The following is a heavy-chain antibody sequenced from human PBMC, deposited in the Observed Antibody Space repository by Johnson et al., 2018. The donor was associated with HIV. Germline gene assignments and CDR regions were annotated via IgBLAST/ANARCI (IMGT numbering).Heavy chain of an antibody. V-gene: IGHV3-30-3*01. D-gene: IGHD2-21*02. CDR1: GFTFSNYA. Sequence: QVQLVESGGGVVQPGRSLRLSCVASGFTFSNYAMHWVRQAPGKGLEWVAVMSYDGTKEYYADSVKGRFTISSDNSKNTLYLQMNSLRAEDTAVYYCAREGGWHIVVVTTIEGAFDIWGQGTMVTVSS. J-gene: IGHJ3*02. CDR3: AREGGWHIVVVTTIEGAFDI. CDR2: MSYDGTKE.